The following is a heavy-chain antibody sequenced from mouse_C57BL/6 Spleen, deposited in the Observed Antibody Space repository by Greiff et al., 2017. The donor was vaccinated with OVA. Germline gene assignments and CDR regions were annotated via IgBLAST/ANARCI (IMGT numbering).Heavy chain of an antibody. D-gene: IGHD2-4*01. J-gene: IGHJ3*01. CDR1: GFTFSDYG. V-gene: IGHV5-17*01. CDR3: ARSYYDYDGAWFAY. Sequence: EVKLEESGGGLVKPGGSLKLSCAASGFTFSDYGMHWVRQAPEKGLEWVAYISSGSSTIYYADTVKGRFTISRDNAKNTLFLQMTSLRSEDTAMYYCARSYYDYDGAWFAYWGQGTLVTVSA. CDR2: ISSGSSTI.